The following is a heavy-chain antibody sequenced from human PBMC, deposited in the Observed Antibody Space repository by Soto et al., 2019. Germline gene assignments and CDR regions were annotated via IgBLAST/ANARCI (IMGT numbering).Heavy chain of an antibody. D-gene: IGHD3-3*01. CDR1: GFSLSTSGMC. CDR2: IDCVDDK. Sequence: GSGPTLVNPTQTLTLTCTFSGFSLSTSGMCVSWIRQPPGKALEWLARIDCVDDKYYSTSLKTRLTISKDTSKNQVVLTMTNMDPVDTATYYCARMSYYDFWSGLKKNYYYYMDVWGKGTTVTVSS. V-gene: IGHV2-70*11. CDR3: ARMSYYDFWSGLKKNYYYYMDV. J-gene: IGHJ6*03.